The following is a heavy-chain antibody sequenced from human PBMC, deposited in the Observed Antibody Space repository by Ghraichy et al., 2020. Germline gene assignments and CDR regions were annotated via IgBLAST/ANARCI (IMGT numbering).Heavy chain of an antibody. CDR2: IYNNGNT. CDR3: ARWFRDYGEYFDY. D-gene: IGHD4-17*01. J-gene: IGHJ4*02. V-gene: IGHV4-4*07. Sequence: SETLSLTCTVSGVSISSSFWSWIRQPAGKGLEYIGRIYNNGNTKYNPSLKSRVTMSVDTSKNQFSLRLSSVTAADTAVYYCARWFRDYGEYFDYWGQGILDTVSS. CDR1: GVSISSSF.